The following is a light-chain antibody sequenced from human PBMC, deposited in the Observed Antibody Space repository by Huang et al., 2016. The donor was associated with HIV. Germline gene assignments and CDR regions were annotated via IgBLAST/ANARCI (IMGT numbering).Light chain of an antibody. Sequence: DIRMTQSPSSVSASVGDRVTITCRASHPINTWFAWFQQKPGKAPNLLIYSASTLHSGVPSRFRGSGSGTEFTLTISSLQPDDFATYFCQQSQNFPFTFGGGTRV. V-gene: IGKV1-12*01. CDR3: QQSQNFPFT. CDR1: HPINTW. J-gene: IGKJ4*01. CDR2: SAS.